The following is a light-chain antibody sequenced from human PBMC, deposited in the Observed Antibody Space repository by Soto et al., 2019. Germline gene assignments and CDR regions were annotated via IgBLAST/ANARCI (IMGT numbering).Light chain of an antibody. Sequence: EIVLTQSPGTLSLSPGERATLSCRASQRISSSYLAWYQQKPGQAPRLLIYGASSRATGIPDRFSGSGSGTGFTLTISRLEPEDVAVYYCQQYGSSPLITFGQGTRLEIK. J-gene: IGKJ5*01. CDR3: QQYGSSPLIT. CDR2: GAS. CDR1: QRISSSY. V-gene: IGKV3-20*01.